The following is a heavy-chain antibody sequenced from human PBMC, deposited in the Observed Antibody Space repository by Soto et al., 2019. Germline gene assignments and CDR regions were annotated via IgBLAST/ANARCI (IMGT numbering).Heavy chain of an antibody. CDR3: ARDKITGLFDY. CDR1: GGTFSCYH. Sequence: SETLSLTCAVYGGTFSCYHWTWIRQPPGTGLEWIGEINHSGSTNYNPSLKSRVTISVDTSKNQFSLKLTSVTAADTAVYYCARDKITGLFDYWGQGTLVTVSS. V-gene: IGHV4-34*01. CDR2: INHSGST. D-gene: IGHD2-8*02. J-gene: IGHJ4*02.